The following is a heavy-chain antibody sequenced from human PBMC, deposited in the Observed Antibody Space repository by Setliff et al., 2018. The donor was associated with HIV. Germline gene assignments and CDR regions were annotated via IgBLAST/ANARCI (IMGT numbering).Heavy chain of an antibody. J-gene: IGHJ4*02. D-gene: IGHD6-13*01. CDR1: GGSISSSSYY. Sequence: PSETLSLTCTVSGGSISSSSYYWGWIRQPPGKGLEWIGSIYHSGFTYHNPSLKSRITLSVDTSKNQFSLKLSSVTAADTAIYYCARGSRSHGGMFGYWGQGTLVTVSS. CDR2: IYHSGFT. CDR3: ARGSRSHGGMFGY. V-gene: IGHV4-39*07.